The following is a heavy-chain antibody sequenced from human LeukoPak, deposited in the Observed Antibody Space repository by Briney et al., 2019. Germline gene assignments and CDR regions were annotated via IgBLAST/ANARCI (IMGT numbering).Heavy chain of an antibody. V-gene: IGHV4-30-4*01. CDR1: GGSISSGDYY. CDR2: IYYSGST. J-gene: IGHJ6*02. CDR3: ASNPPIFGVMYYYGMDV. Sequence: SQTLSLTCTVSGGSISSGDYYWSWIRQPPGKGLEWIGYIYYSGSTYYNPSLKSRVTISVDTSKTQFSLKLSSVTAADTAVYYCASNPPIFGVMYYYGMDVRGQGTTVTVSS. D-gene: IGHD3-3*01.